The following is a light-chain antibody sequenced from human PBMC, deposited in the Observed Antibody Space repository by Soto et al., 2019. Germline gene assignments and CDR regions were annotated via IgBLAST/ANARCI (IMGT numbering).Light chain of an antibody. V-gene: IGKV1-5*03. Sequence: DIQLTQSPSTLSASVGDRVTITCRASQSISNYLAWYQQKTGKAPKVLIYKASSLESGVPSRFSGSGYGTEFTLTISSLQPDDFAAYYCKHGDSDWTFGQGTKVEIK. CDR3: KHGDSDWT. CDR1: QSISNY. J-gene: IGKJ1*01. CDR2: KAS.